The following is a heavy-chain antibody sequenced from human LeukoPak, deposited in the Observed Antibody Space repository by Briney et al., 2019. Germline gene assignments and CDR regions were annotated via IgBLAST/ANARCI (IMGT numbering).Heavy chain of an antibody. J-gene: IGHJ4*02. D-gene: IGHD6-13*01. CDR2: ISNSGSYT. CDR1: GFTFSDYY. V-gene: IGHV3-11*05. CDR3: ARARIAAPLLDY. Sequence: GSLRLSCAASGFTFSDYYMSWIRQAPGKGLERVSYISNSGSYTNYADSVKGRFTISRDNAKNSLYLQMNSLRAEDTAVYYCARARIAAPLLDYWGQGTLVTVSS.